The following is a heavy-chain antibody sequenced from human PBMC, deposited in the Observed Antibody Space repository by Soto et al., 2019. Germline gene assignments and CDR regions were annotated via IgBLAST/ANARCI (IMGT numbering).Heavy chain of an antibody. Sequence: GGSLRLSCTSFSQYGVSWVRRPPGKGLEWISTIGPTGYTHYADSVAGRFTISRDDSANTLYLQMSNLRVDDTAIYYCAKDPSTGPADYWGQGALVTVSS. CDR2: IGPTGYT. CDR1: SQYG. CDR3: AKDPSTGPADY. D-gene: IGHD3-9*01. J-gene: IGHJ4*02. V-gene: IGHV3-23*01.